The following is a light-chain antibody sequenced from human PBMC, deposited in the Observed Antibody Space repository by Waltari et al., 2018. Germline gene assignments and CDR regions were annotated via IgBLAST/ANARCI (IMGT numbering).Light chain of an antibody. Sequence: DIVMTQSPDSLAVSLGARATTNCKSSQYVLYSSNNKNYLAWYQQKPGQPPKLLIYWASARESGVPDRFSGSGSGTDFTLTISSLQAEDVAVYYCQQYYSTPRTFGQGTKVEIK. J-gene: IGKJ1*01. CDR1: QYVLYSSNNKNY. CDR2: WAS. V-gene: IGKV4-1*01. CDR3: QQYYSTPRT.